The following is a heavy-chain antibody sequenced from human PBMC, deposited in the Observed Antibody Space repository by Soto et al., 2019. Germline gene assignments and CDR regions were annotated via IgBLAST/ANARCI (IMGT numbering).Heavy chain of an antibody. V-gene: IGHV4-31*03. Sequence: SETLSLTCTVSGGSISSGGYYWSWIRQHPGKGLEWIGYIYYSGSTYYNPSLKSRVTISVDTSKNQFSLKPSSVTAADTAVYYCARVEVLLWFGESNNWFDPWGQGTLVTVSS. CDR2: IYYSGST. J-gene: IGHJ5*02. CDR3: ARVEVLLWFGESNNWFDP. CDR1: GGSISSGGYY. D-gene: IGHD3-10*01.